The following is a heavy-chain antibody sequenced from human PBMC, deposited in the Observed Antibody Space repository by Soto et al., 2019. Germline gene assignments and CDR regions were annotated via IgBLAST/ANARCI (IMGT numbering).Heavy chain of an antibody. CDR3: ARISSLYCGGDCYTFDY. J-gene: IGHJ4*02. D-gene: IGHD2-21*02. CDR1: GGSISSSSYY. Sequence: SETLSLTCTVSGGSISSSSYYWGWIRQPPGKGLEWIGSIYYSGSTYYNPSLKSRVTISGDTSKNQFSLKLSSVTAADTAVYYCARISSLYCGGDCYTFDYWGQGTLVTVSS. V-gene: IGHV4-39*01. CDR2: IYYSGST.